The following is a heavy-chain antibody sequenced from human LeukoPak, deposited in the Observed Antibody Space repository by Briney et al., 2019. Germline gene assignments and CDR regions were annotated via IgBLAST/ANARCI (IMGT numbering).Heavy chain of an antibody. Sequence: ASVKVSCKASGYTFTSYYMLWVRQAPGQGLEWMGIINPSGGSTSYAQKFQGRVTMTRDTSTSTVYMELSSLRSEDTAVYYCAREDIRRVGYYYYMDVWGKGTTVTVSS. J-gene: IGHJ6*03. D-gene: IGHD5-12*01. CDR3: AREDIRRVGYYYYMDV. CDR1: GYTFTSYY. CDR2: INPSGGST. V-gene: IGHV1-46*01.